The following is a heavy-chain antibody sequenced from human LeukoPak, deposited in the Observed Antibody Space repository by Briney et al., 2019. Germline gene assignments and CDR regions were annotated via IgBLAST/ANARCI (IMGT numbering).Heavy chain of an antibody. CDR2: IYYSGST. J-gene: IGHJ4*02. Sequence: PSETLSLTCTVSGGSISSYYWSWIRQPPGKGLEWIGYIYYSGSTYYNPSLKSRVTISVDTSKNQFSLKLSSVTAADTAVYYCASQYYYDSSGYYFWGQGTLVTVSS. CDR1: GGSISSYY. V-gene: IGHV4-59*08. CDR3: ASQYYYDSSGYYF. D-gene: IGHD3-22*01.